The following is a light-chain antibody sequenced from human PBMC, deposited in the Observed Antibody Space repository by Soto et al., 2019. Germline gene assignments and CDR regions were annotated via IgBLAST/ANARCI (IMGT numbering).Light chain of an antibody. CDR3: QQYKIWPEG. Sequence: EIVMTQSPATLSVSPGERAALSCRASQSVGSNLAWYQQKPGQAPRLLIYGASTRATAIPARFSGSVSGTEFTLTLSILQSEDFAIYYCQQYKIWPEGFGGGTKVEIK. V-gene: IGKV3-15*01. J-gene: IGKJ4*01. CDR2: GAS. CDR1: QSVGSN.